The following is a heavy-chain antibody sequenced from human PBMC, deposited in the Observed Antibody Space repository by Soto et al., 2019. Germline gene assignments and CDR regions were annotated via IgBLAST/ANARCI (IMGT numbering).Heavy chain of an antibody. V-gene: IGHV3-30*04. CDR2: ISYDGSNK. J-gene: IGHJ4*02. CDR3: ARDDQGGADLPGEV. CDR1: GFTVSSYA. D-gene: IGHD3-16*01. Sequence: GGSLRLSCAASGFTVSSYAMHWVRQAPGKGLEWVGVISYDGSNKYYADSVKGRFTISRGNSKNTLYRQMNSLRAEDTAVHHCARDDQGGADLPGEVWGQGTLATVTS.